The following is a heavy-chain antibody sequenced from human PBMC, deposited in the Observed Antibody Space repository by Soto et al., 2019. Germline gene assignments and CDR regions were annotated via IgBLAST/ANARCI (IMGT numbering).Heavy chain of an antibody. J-gene: IGHJ4*02. CDR1: GGSISSYY. CDR2: IYYSGST. V-gene: IGHV4-59*08. CDR3: ARHHDS. Sequence: SETLSLTCTVSGGSISSYYWSWIRQPPGKGLEWIGYIYYSGSTNYNPYLKSRVTISVDTSKNHFSLKLSFVTAADTAVYYCARHHDSWGQGTLVTVSS.